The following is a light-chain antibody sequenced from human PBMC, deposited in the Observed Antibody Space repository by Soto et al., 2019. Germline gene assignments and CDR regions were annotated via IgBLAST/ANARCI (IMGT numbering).Light chain of an antibody. J-gene: IGKJ4*01. V-gene: IGKV3-20*01. CDR3: QQYDDSLLT. CDR1: KDLTDRY. Sequence: EIVVTQSPCTLSLTQGERDTLSCRANKDLTDRYLAWYQQKPAQAPRLLTYGASSRATGIPDRFSGSGSGTDFTLTISRLEPEDFAVYYCQQYDDSLLTFGGGTKVDI. CDR2: GAS.